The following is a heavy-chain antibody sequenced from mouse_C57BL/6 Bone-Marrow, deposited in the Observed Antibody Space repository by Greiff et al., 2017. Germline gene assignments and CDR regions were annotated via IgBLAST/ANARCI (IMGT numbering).Heavy chain of an antibody. CDR2: IDPENGDT. V-gene: IGHV14-4*01. CDR1: GFNIKDDY. J-gene: IGHJ3*01. Sequence: VQLKQSGAELVRPGASVKLSCTASGFNIKDDYMHWVKQRPEQGLEWIGWIDPENGDTEYASKLQGKATITADTSSNTAYLQLSSLTSEDTAVYYCTTVTTVVAKGFAYWGQGTLVTVSA. D-gene: IGHD1-1*01. CDR3: TTVTTVVAKGFAY.